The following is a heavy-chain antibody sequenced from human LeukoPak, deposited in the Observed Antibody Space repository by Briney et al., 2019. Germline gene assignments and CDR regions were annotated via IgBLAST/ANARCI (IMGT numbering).Heavy chain of an antibody. CDR3: ARDQRYGGYPILDY. J-gene: IGHJ4*02. Sequence: PGRALRVSCVASGFTFRSYAMHGVRPAPCKGLAGVAVISFDGSNKNYADSVKGRFTISRDNPKNTLYLQMNRLRREDTAVYYRARDQRYGGYPILDYWGQGALVTVSS. CDR2: ISFDGSNK. V-gene: IGHV3-30*04. CDR1: GFTFRSYA. D-gene: IGHD5-12*01.